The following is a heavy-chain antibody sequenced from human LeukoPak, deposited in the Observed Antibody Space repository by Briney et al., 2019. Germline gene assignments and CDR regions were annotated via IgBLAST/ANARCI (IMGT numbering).Heavy chain of an antibody. CDR3: AKDSDLPGLYYYMDV. V-gene: IGHV4-59*01. Sequence: SETLSLTCTVSGGSISSYYWSWIRQPPGKGLEWIGYIYYSGSTNYNPSLKSRVTISVDTSKNQFSLKLSSVTAADTAVYYCAKDSDLPGLYYYMDVWGKGTTVTISS. CDR1: GGSISSYY. D-gene: IGHD3-10*01. CDR2: IYYSGST. J-gene: IGHJ6*03.